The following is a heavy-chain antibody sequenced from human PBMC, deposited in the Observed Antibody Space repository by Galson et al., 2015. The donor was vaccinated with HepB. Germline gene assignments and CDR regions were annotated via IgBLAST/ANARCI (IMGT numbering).Heavy chain of an antibody. CDR2: ISFDGSNK. V-gene: IGHV3-30-3*01. Sequence: SLRLSCAASGFTFSSYPMHWVRQAPGKGLEWVAVISFDGSNKYYADSVKGRFTISRDNSKNTLYLQKNSLRAEDTAVFYCARDKRGPFGYFDWSGDYWGQGTLVTVSS. CDR1: GFTFSSYP. J-gene: IGHJ4*02. D-gene: IGHD3-9*01. CDR3: ARDKRGPFGYFDWSGDY.